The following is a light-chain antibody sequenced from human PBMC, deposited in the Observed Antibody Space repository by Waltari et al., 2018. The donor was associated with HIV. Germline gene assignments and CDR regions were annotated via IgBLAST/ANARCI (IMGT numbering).Light chain of an antibody. V-gene: IGLV3-1*01. J-gene: IGLJ3*02. CDR3: QVWDYRGYVM. CDR2: QDK. Sequence: SYELTQPPSVSVSPGQTASISCSGDHLGDRYASWYQQRPGQSPVLIIYQDKKRPSGIPERFSGSNSGNTATLTISGTQTMDEADYYCQVWDYRGYVMFGGGTKLTVL. CDR1: HLGDRY.